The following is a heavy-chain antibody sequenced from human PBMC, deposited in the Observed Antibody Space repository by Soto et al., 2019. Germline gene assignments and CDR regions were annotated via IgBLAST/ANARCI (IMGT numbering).Heavy chain of an antibody. D-gene: IGHD6-13*01. V-gene: IGHV3-9*01. Sequence: EVQLVESGGGLVQPGRSLRLSCAASGFTFDDYVMHRVRQVPGKGLEWVSGINWNSGSIGYGDSVKGRFAISRDNAKNSLHLQMNSLSAEDTAFYYCVKDESINWYSGHFRHWGQGTLVTVSS. CDR1: GFTFDDYV. CDR3: VKDESINWYSGHFRH. J-gene: IGHJ1*01. CDR2: INWNSGSI.